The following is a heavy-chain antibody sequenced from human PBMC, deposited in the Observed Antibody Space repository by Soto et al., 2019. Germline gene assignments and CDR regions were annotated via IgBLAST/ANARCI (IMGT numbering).Heavy chain of an antibody. Sequence: PGESLKISCKGSGYSFTSYWIGWVRQMPGKGLEWMGIIYPGGSDTRYSPSFQGQVTISADKSISTAYLQWSSLKASDTAMYYCARRVSMVRDYYYYGMDVWGQGTTVTVSS. CDR2: IYPGGSDT. CDR3: ARRVSMVRDYYYYGMDV. D-gene: IGHD3-10*01. J-gene: IGHJ6*02. V-gene: IGHV5-51*01. CDR1: GYSFTSYW.